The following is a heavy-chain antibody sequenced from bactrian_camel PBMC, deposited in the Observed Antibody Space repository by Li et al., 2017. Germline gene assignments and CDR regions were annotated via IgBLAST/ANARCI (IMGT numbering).Heavy chain of an antibody. J-gene: IGHJ4*01. V-gene: IGHV3S53*01. CDR2: IDSDGST. CDR3: ATDWAHRACGAGAWLD. Sequence: HVQLVESGGGSVQAGGSLRLSCAASGYAVNTYCMAWFRQAPGKEREGVATIDSDGSTSYADSVKGRFTISRGSAKGTVYLEMNNLKPDDTAIYICATDWAHRACGAGAWLDWGQGTQVTVS. D-gene: IGHD5*01. CDR1: GYAVNTYC.